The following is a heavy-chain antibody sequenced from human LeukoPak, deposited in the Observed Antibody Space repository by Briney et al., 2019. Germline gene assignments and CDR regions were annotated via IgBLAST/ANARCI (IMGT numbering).Heavy chain of an antibody. V-gene: IGHV1-24*01. CDR3: ATALGPVYNSRRRDAFDI. D-gene: IGHD5-24*01. J-gene: IGHJ3*02. CDR1: GYTLTELS. Sequence: VASVKVSCKVSGYTLTELSMHWVRQAPGKGLEWMGGFDPEDGETICAQKFQGRVTMTEDTSTDTAYMELSSLRSEDTAVYYCATALGPVYNSRRRDAFDIWGQGTMVTVSS. CDR2: FDPEDGET.